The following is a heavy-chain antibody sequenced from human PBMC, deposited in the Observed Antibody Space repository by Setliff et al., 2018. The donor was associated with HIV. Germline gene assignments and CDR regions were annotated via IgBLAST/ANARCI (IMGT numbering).Heavy chain of an antibody. CDR1: GFTLSRYW. D-gene: IGHD3-10*01. V-gene: IGHV3-33*08. CDR2: IWYDGSNK. J-gene: IGHJ4*02. CDR3: TRPYYYASGSYDY. Sequence: PGGSLRLSCVASGFTLSRYWMHWVRQAPGKGLEWVAVIWYDGSNKYYADSVKGRFTISRDNSKNTVFLQMNSLRVDDSALYYCTRPYYYASGSYDYWGQGTLVTVSS.